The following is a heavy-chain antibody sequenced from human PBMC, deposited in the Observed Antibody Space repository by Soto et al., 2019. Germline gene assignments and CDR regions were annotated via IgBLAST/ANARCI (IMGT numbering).Heavy chain of an antibody. Sequence: DVQLLESGGGLVQPGGSLRLSCAASGFTFSSYAMTWVRQAPGEGLQWVSSISGSGESTFHADSVKGRFTISRDNSKNTLTLQMNSLRAEDTATYYCAKYSSYWDEDYWGQGTLVTVSS. D-gene: IGHD3-22*01. CDR2: ISGSGEST. CDR3: AKYSSYWDEDY. CDR1: GFTFSSYA. V-gene: IGHV3-23*01. J-gene: IGHJ4*02.